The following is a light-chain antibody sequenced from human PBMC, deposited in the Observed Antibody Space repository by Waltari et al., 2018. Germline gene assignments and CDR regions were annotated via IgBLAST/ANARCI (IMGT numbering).Light chain of an antibody. CDR2: DAS. Sequence: DMQLTQSPSSLSESVGDRVTITCQASQDISNSLNWYQQKPGKAPQLLIYDASNLKTGVPSRFSGSGSGTDFSFSISSLQPEDIATYYCQQSDNLLYTFGRGTKLEIK. CDR3: QQSDNLLYT. CDR1: QDISNS. J-gene: IGKJ2*01. V-gene: IGKV1-33*01.